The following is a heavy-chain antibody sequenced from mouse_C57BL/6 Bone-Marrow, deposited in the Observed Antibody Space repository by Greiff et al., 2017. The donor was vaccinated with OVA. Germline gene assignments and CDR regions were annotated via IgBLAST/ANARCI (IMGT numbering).Heavy chain of an antibody. CDR1: GYTFTDYY. J-gene: IGHJ3*01. Sequence: VQLQQSGPELVKPGASVKISCKASGYTFTDYYMNWVKQSPGKSLEWIGDINPNNGGTSYNQKFKGKATLTVDKSSSTAYMELRSLTSEYSAVYYCSRKDYYVSCLFAYWGQGTLVTVSA. CDR2: INPNNGGT. CDR3: SRKDYYVSCLFAY. V-gene: IGHV1-26*01. D-gene: IGHD1-1*01.